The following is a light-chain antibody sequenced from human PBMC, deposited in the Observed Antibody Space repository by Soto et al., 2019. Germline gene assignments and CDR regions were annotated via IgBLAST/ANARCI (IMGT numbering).Light chain of an antibody. J-gene: IGKJ1*01. V-gene: IGKV2D-29*01. CDR2: EVS. CDR1: QILLHSDGKTH. Sequence: DIVMTQTPLSLSVTPGQPASISCKSSQILLHSDGKTHFYWYLQKPGQPPQLLIYEVSNRFSGVSDRFSGSGSGASYTLKISRVEAEDVGVYHCMQSVLHPWTFGQGTKVEIK. CDR3: MQSVLHPWT.